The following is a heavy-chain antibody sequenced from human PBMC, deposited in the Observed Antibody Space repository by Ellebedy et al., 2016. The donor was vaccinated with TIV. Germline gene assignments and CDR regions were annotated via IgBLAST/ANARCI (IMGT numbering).Heavy chain of an antibody. CDR1: GFTFNTYA. CDR3: AKTHHGRGSWYLPYYYYAMDV. D-gene: IGHD6-13*01. V-gene: IGHV3-23*01. CDR2: ISASGSGT. Sequence: GESLKISXTASGFTFNTYAMSWVRQAPGKGLEWVSVISASGSGTYYAESMKGRFTISRDNSKNTLYLEMNSLRAEDTALYYCAKTHHGRGSWYLPYYYYAMDVWGQGTTVTVSS. J-gene: IGHJ6*02.